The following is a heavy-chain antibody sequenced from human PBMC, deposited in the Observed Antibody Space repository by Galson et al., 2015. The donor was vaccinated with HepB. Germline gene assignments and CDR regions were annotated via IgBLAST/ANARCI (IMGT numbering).Heavy chain of an antibody. CDR2: IIPIFGTA. D-gene: IGHD6-13*01. CDR1: GGTFSSYA. CDR3: ARRSIAAAGTQEFDP. Sequence: SVKVSCKASGGTFSSYAISWVRQAPGQGLEWMGGIIPIFGTANYAQKFQGRVTITADKSTSTAYMELSSLRSEDTAVYYCARRSIAAAGTQEFDPWGQGTLVTVSS. J-gene: IGHJ5*02. V-gene: IGHV1-69*06.